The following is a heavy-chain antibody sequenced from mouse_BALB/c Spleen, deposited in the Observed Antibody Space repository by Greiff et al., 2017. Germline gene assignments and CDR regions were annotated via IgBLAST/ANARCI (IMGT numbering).Heavy chain of an antibody. CDR2: ISDGGSYT. D-gene: IGHD1-2*01. V-gene: IGHV5-4*02. Sequence: EVQVVESGGGLVKPGGSLKLSCAASGFTFSDYYMYWVRQTPEKRLEWVATISDGGSYTYYPDSVKGRFTISRDNAKNNLYLQMSSLKSEDTAMYYCARSRVTTAFFFDYWGQGTTLTVSS. J-gene: IGHJ2*01. CDR3: ARSRVTTAFFFDY. CDR1: GFTFSDYY.